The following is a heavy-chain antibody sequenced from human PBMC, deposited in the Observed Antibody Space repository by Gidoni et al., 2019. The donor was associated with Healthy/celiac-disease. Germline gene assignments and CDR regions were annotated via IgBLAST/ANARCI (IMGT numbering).Heavy chain of an antibody. CDR1: GYTFTSYA. V-gene: IGHV7-4-1*01. Sequence: QVQLVQSGSELKKPGASVKVSCKASGYTFTSYAMNWVRQAPGQGLEWMGWINTNTGNPTYAQGFTGRFVFSLDTSVSTAYLQICSLKAEDTAVYYCARDGPQYYDILTGYLDRWHYYYYYGMDVWGQGTTVTVSS. CDR3: ARDGPQYYDILTGYLDRWHYYYYYGMDV. J-gene: IGHJ6*02. D-gene: IGHD3-9*01. CDR2: INTNTGNP.